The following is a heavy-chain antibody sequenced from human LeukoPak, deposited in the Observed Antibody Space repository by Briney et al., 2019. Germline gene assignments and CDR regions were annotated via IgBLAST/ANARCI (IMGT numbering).Heavy chain of an antibody. Sequence: GRFLRLSCAASGFTFDDYAMHWVRQAPGKGLEWVSGISWNSGSIGYADSVKGRFTISRDNAKNSLYLQMNSLRAEDTALYYCAKDRSGYGDYANWFDPWGQGTLVTVSS. V-gene: IGHV3-9*01. J-gene: IGHJ5*02. CDR2: ISWNSGSI. D-gene: IGHD4-17*01. CDR1: GFTFDDYA. CDR3: AKDRSGYGDYANWFDP.